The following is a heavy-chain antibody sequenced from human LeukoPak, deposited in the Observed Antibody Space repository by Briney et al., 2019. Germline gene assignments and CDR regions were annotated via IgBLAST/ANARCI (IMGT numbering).Heavy chain of an antibody. D-gene: IGHD2-15*01. CDR3: ARDSYCSGGSCYYDGVDP. CDR2: IYTSGST. V-gene: IGHV4-4*07. J-gene: IGHJ5*02. CDR1: GGSMSNYY. Sequence: SETLSLTCTVSGGSMSNYYWNWIRQPAGKGLEWIGRIYTSGSTNYNPPLKSRVTMSVDTSKNQFSLKLSSVTAADTAVYYCARDSYCSGGSCYYDGVDPWGQGTLVTVSS.